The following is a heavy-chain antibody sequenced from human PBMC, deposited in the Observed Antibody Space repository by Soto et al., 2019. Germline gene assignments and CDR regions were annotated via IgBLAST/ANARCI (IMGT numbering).Heavy chain of an antibody. CDR2: ISPYSGNT. CDR3: AMVDNYVTPTPQDV. D-gene: IGHD3-16*01. Sequence: QVQLVQSGDEVRKPGSSVKVSCKASGYIFVNYGIAWVRQAPGQGLEWMGWISPYSGNTHYASKVQGRLTMSTHTTXRTAYMDLGSLTSDDTAVYYWAMVDNYVTPTPQDVWGQGTTVTVSS. V-gene: IGHV1-18*01. J-gene: IGHJ6*02. CDR1: GYIFVNYG.